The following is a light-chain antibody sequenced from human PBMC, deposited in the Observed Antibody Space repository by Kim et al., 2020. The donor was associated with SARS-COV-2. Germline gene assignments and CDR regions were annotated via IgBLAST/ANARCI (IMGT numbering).Light chain of an antibody. CDR2: VGTGGIVG. CDR3: GTDYASGRDFLWV. CDR1: SGYSNYK. J-gene: IGLJ3*02. V-gene: IGLV9-49*03. Sequence: QPVLTQPPSASASLGASVTLTCTLSSGYSNYKVDWYQQRPGKGPRFVMRVGTGGIVGSKGDGIPDRFSVLGSGLNRYLTIKNIQEEDESDYHCGTDYASGRDFLWVFGGGTQLTVL.